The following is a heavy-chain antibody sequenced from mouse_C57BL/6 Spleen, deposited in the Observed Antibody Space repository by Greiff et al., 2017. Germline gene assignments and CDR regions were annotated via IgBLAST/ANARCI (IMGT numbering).Heavy chain of an antibody. CDR1: GYSITSGYD. V-gene: IGHV3-1*01. Sequence: EVMLVESGPGMVKPSQSLSLTCTVTGYSITSGYDWHWIRHFPGNKLEWMGYISYSGSTNYNPSLKSRISITHDTSTNHFFLKLNSVTTEDTATYYCARGDNYVWYFDVWGTGTTVTVSS. CDR2: ISYSGST. J-gene: IGHJ1*03. CDR3: ARGDNYVWYFDV. D-gene: IGHD1-3*01.